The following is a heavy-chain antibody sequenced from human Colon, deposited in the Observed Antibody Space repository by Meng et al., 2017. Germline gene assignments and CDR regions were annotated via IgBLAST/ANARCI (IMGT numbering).Heavy chain of an antibody. V-gene: IGHV4-4*02. CDR3: ASGRKYCSSTSCYGQFDY. CDR2: IYHSGST. J-gene: IGHJ4*02. CDR1: GGSISSSNW. Sequence: QCQGSAPGVVKPSWPLPLPCAVSGGSISSSNWWSWVRQPPGKGLEWIGEIYHSGSTNYNPSLKSRVTISVDKSKNQFSLKLSSVTAADTAVYYCASGRKYCSSTSCYGQFDYWGQGTLVTVSS. D-gene: IGHD2-2*01.